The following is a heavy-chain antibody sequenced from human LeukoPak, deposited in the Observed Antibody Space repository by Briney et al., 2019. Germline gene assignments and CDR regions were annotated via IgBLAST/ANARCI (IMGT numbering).Heavy chain of an antibody. CDR1: GFTFSCYS. Sequence: SGGSLRLSCAASGFTFSCYSMNWVRQAPGKGLEWVSFMSGSSNYIYYADSVKGRFTISRDNAKNSLYLQMNRLRAEDTAVYYCARVGSTWSYFDYWGQGTLVTVSS. J-gene: IGHJ4*02. CDR3: ARVGSTWSYFDY. V-gene: IGHV3-21*01. D-gene: IGHD6-13*01. CDR2: MSGSSNYI.